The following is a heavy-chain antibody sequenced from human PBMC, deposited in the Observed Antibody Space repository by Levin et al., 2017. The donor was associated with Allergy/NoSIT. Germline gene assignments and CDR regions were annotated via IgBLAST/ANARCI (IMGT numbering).Heavy chain of an antibody. D-gene: IGHD6-13*01. CDR3: ARARTIEAGGGGYYYYGMDV. CDR1: GGSISRYF. Sequence: SETLSLTCTVSGGSISRYFWSWIRQPPGKGLEWIGYIYYSGTTNYNPSLKSRVTMSVDTSKNQISLKLSSVTAADAAVYYCARARTIEAGGGGYYYYGMDVWGQGTTVTVSS. J-gene: IGHJ6*02. CDR2: IYYSGTT. V-gene: IGHV4-59*01.